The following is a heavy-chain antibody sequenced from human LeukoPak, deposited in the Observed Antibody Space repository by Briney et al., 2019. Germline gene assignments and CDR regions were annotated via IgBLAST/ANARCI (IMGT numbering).Heavy chain of an antibody. CDR1: GYTFTSYD. J-gene: IGHJ6*02. CDR2: MNPNSGNT. Sequence: ASVKVSRKASGYTFTSYDINWVRQGTGQGLEWMGWMNPNSGNTGYAQKFQGRVTMTRNTSISTAYMELSSLRSEDTAVYYCAKSSSSSWDYYYGMDVWGQGTTVTVSS. V-gene: IGHV1-8*01. D-gene: IGHD6-13*01. CDR3: AKSSSSSWDYYYGMDV.